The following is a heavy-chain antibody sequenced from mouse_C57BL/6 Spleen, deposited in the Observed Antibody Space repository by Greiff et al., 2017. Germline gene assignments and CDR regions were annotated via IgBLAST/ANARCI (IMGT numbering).Heavy chain of an antibody. CDR3: TRERTDCYGSRFAY. J-gene: IGHJ3*01. CDR2: IDTETGGT. V-gene: IGHV1-15*01. D-gene: IGHD1-1*01. CDR1: GYTFTDYE. Sequence: QVHVKQSGAELVRPGASVTLSCKASGYTFTDYEMHWVKQTPVHGLEWIGAIDTETGGTAYNQKFKGKAILTADKSSSTAYMELRSLTSEDSAVYYCTRERTDCYGSRFAYWGQGTLVTVSA.